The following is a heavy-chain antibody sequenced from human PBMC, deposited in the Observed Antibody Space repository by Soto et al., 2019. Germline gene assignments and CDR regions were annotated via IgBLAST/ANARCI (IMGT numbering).Heavy chain of an antibody. Sequence: EVQLVESGGGLVQPGGSLRLSCAVSGFTCSSHAMNWVRQAPGKGLEWVAYIQSIRSIIYYADSVKGRFTTARDNAKNSLYLQMDSLRDEDTAVYYCALHARNADYDSWGQGALVTVSS. V-gene: IGHV3-48*02. D-gene: IGHD1-1*01. CDR2: IQSIRSII. J-gene: IGHJ5*01. CDR1: GFTCSSHA. CDR3: ALHARNADYDS.